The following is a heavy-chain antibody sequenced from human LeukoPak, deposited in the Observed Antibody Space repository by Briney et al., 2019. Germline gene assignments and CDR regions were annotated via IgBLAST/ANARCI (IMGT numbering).Heavy chain of an antibody. V-gene: IGHV4-59*01. J-gene: IGHJ4*02. CDR3: ATELAETGLFDY. D-gene: IGHD1-1*01. CDR1: GGSISSYY. Sequence: SETLSLTCTVSGGSISSYYWSWIRQPPGKGLEWIGYIYYSGSTNYNPSLKSRVTISVDTSKNQFSLKLSSVTAADTAVYYCATELAETGLFDYWGQGTLVTVSS. CDR2: IYYSGST.